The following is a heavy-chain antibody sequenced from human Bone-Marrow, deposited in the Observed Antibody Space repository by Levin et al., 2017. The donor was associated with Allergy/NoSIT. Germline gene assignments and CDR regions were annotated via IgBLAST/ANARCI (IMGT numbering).Heavy chain of an antibody. CDR2: IKSQSDGETI. V-gene: IGHV3-15*01. CDR1: GFTLTNAW. CDR3: ARDEACSGGSCYSYNWFDP. D-gene: IGHD2-15*01. J-gene: IGHJ5*02. Sequence: GGSLRLSCAASGFTLTNAWMSWVRQAPGKGLEWVGRIKSQSDGETIDYAAPVKGRFTLSRDDSKNVVYRQMNSLKTEDTAGYYCARDEACSGGSCYSYNWFDPWGQGTLVTVSS.